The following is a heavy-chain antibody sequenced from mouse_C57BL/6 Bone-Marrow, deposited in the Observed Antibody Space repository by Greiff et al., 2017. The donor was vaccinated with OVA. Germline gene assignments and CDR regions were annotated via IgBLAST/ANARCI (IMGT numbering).Heavy chain of an antibody. CDR1: GFTFSSYA. J-gene: IGHJ4*01. V-gene: IGHV5-9-1*02. Sequence: EVQRVESREGLVKPGGSLKLSCAASGFTFSSYAMSWVRQTPEKRLEWVAYISSGGDYIYYADTVKGRFIISRDNARNTLYLQMSSLKSEDTAMYYCTRFYYGSSLMDYWGQGTSVTVSS. CDR3: TRFYYGSSLMDY. CDR2: ISSGGDYI. D-gene: IGHD1-1*01.